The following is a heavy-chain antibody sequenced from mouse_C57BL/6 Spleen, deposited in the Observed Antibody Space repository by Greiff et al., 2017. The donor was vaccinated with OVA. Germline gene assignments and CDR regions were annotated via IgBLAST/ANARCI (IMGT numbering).Heavy chain of an antibody. CDR3: ASDGYPYYYAMDY. CDR1: GYTFTSYW. J-gene: IGHJ4*01. Sequence: VQLQQPGAELVKPGASVKLSCKASGYTFTSYWMHWVKQRPGRGLKWIGRIDPNSGGTKYNEKFKSKATLTVDKPSSTAYMQLSSLTSEDSAVYYCASDGYPYYYAMDYWGQGTSVTVSS. V-gene: IGHV1-72*01. CDR2: IDPNSGGT. D-gene: IGHD2-3*01.